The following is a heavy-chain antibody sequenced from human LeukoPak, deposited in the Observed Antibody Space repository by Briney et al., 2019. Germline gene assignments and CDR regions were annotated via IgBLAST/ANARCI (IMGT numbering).Heavy chain of an antibody. CDR2: IRPYNGNT. V-gene: IGHV1-18*01. CDR3: ARDRQCGY. CDR1: VYTFTSYG. J-gene: IGHJ4*02. Sequence: PAASVKVSCKASVYTFTSYGVSCVRQAPGQGLEWMGWIRPYNGNTNYAPQLQGRLPMTTHTSTGTAYMELRSLRSDDTAVYYCARDRQCGYWGQGTLVTVSS. D-gene: IGHD2-21*01.